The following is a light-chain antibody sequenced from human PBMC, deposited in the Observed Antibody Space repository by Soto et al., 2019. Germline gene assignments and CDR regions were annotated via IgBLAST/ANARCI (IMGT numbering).Light chain of an antibody. Sequence: QSALTQPPSASGTPGQRVTISCSGSSSNIGSNTVSWYQQLPGTAPKLLIYSNNQRPSGVPDRFSGSKSGTSASLAISGLQSEDEADYYCAAWDDSLSGFYVFGTGTRSPS. V-gene: IGLV1-44*01. CDR1: SSNIGSNT. J-gene: IGLJ1*01. CDR2: SNN. CDR3: AAWDDSLSGFYV.